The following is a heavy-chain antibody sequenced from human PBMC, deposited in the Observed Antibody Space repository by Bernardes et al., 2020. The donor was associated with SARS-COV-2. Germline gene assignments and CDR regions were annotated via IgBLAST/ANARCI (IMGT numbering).Heavy chain of an antibody. CDR1: GYTFTGYY. V-gene: IGHV1-2*06. J-gene: IGHJ4*02. Sequence: ASVKVSCKASGYTFTGYYMHWVRQAPGQGLEWMGRINPNSGGTNYAQKFQGRVTMTRDTSISTAYMELSRLRSDDTAVYYCARGGETYYDFWSGYYIRGHFDYWGQGTLVTVSS. CDR2: INPNSGGT. D-gene: IGHD3-3*01. CDR3: ARGGETYYDFWSGYYIRGHFDY.